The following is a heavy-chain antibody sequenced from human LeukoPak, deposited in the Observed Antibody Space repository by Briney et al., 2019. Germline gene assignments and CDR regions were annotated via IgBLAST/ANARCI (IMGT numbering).Heavy chain of an antibody. CDR2: INHSGST. V-gene: IGHV4-34*01. CDR1: GGSFSGYY. J-gene: IGHJ4*02. D-gene: IGHD5-12*01. CDR3: AGQTWPGRHDY. Sequence: SETLSLTCAVYGGSFSGYYWSWIRQPPGKGLEWIGEINHSGSTNYNPSLKSRVTISVDTSKNQLSLKLSSVTAADTAVYYCAGQTWPGRHDYWGQGTLVTVSS.